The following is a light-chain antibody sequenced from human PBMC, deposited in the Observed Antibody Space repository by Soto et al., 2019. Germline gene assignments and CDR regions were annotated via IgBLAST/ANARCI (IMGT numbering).Light chain of an antibody. CDR2: EVS. J-gene: IGLJ3*02. CDR3: SSYTRSSTRV. Sequence: QSALTQPASVSGSPGQSITISCTGTSSDVGGYNYVSWYQQHPGKAPKLRIYEVSNRPSGVSNRFSGSKSGNTASLTISGLQAEDEADYYCSSYTRSSTRVFGGGTKVTVL. CDR1: SSDVGGYNY. V-gene: IGLV2-14*01.